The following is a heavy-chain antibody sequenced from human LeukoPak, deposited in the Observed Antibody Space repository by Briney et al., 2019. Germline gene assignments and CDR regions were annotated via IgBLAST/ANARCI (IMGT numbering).Heavy chain of an antibody. J-gene: IGHJ4*02. Sequence: GGAPRLPSAAPGFTLCSYALRWGRHAPREGGGGGSAISGSGGSTYYADSVKGRFTISRDNSKNTLYLQMNSLRAEDTAVYYCAKDGPIVGARPFDYWGQGTLVTVSS. CDR2: ISGSGGST. CDR1: GFTLCSYA. D-gene: IGHD1-26*01. CDR3: AKDGPIVGARPFDY. V-gene: IGHV3-23*01.